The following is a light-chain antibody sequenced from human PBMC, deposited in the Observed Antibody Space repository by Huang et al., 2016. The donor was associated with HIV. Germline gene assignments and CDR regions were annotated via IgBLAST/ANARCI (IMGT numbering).Light chain of an antibody. V-gene: IGKV3-11*01. J-gene: IGKJ5*01. CDR3: QQRRDWPLT. CDR2: DTS. Sequence: EIVFTQSPPTLYLSPGERAPFSCRASQGISSYLAWYQQKPGQAPSLLIYDTSKRATGIPARFSGRGSGTDFTLTISSLEPEDFAFYYCQQRRDWPLTFGQGTRLEIK. CDR1: QGISSY.